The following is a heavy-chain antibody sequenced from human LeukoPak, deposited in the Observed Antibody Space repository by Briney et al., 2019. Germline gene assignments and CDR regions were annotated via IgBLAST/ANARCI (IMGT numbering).Heavy chain of an antibody. J-gene: IGHJ4*02. CDR2: ISSNGGST. Sequence: GGSLRLSCAASGFTFSSYAMHWVRQAPGKGLQYVSAISSNGGSTYYANSVKGRFTISRDNSKNTLYLEMGSLRAEDMAVYYCAKTMGYYGSGCYFDYWGQGTLVTVSS. D-gene: IGHD3-10*01. CDR3: AKTMGYYGSGCYFDY. V-gene: IGHV3-64*01. CDR1: GFTFSSYA.